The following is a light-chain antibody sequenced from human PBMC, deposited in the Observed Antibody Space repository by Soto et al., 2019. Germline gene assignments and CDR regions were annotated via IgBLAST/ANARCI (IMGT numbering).Light chain of an antibody. CDR2: DAS. CDR1: QGIGSA. J-gene: IGKJ1*01. V-gene: IGKV1-13*02. Sequence: AIQLTQSPSSLSAFVGDRVTITCRASQGIGSALAWYRQKPGKAPELLIYDASSLESGVPSRFSGSGSGTEFTLTISSLQPDDFATYYCLQFNTFPWTFGQGTKVEIK. CDR3: LQFNTFPWT.